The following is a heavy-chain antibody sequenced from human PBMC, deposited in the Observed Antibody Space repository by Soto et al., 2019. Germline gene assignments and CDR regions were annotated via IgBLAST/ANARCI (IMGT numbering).Heavy chain of an antibody. CDR3: ARHLTYCSAGSCYSDFPYYGMDV. Sequence: SETLSPTCPFSGASISRCTYYLGWFRQPPRKGQEWIGIILNSGSTYYNPTLKSRFTISVDTSKNQFSLKLSSVTAADTAVYYCARHLTYCSAGSCYSDFPYYGMDVWGQGTTVTVSS. CDR2: ILNSGST. CDR1: GASISRCTYY. D-gene: IGHD2-15*01. V-gene: IGHV4-39*01. J-gene: IGHJ6*02.